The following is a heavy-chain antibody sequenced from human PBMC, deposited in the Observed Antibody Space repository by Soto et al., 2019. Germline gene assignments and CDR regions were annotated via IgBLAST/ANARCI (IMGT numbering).Heavy chain of an antibody. J-gene: IGHJ6*02. V-gene: IGHV4-39*01. CDR3: ATPLIYDSSGYPLRYYYYGMDV. Sequence: PSETLSLTCTVSGGSISSSSYYWGWIRQPPGKGLEWIGSIYYSGSTYYNPSLKSRVTISVDTSKNQFSLKLSSVTAADTAVYYCATPLIYDSSGYPLRYYYYGMDVWGQGTTVTVSS. D-gene: IGHD3-22*01. CDR1: GGSISSSSYY. CDR2: IYYSGST.